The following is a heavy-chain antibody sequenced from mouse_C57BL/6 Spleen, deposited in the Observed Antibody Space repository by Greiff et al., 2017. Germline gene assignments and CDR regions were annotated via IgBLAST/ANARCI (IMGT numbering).Heavy chain of an antibody. CDR3: ARRGPDWYFDV. Sequence: QVQLQQSGAELVKPGASVKISCKASGYAFSSYWMNWVKQRPGKGLEWIGQIYPGDGDTNYNGKFKGKATLTADKSSSTAYRQLSSLTSEDSAVYFCARRGPDWYFDVWGTGTTVTVSS. D-gene: IGHD3-3*01. CDR2: IYPGDGDT. CDR1: GYAFSSYW. J-gene: IGHJ1*03. V-gene: IGHV1-80*01.